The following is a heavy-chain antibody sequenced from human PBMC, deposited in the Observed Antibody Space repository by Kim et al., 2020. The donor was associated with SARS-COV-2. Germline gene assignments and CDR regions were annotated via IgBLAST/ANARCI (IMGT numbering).Heavy chain of an antibody. CDR3: ARLIPTVTTLGKVIRAKLLPDPADY. CDR2: IYYSGST. D-gene: IGHD4-17*01. V-gene: IGHV4-39*01. Sequence: SETLSLTCTVSGGSISSSSYYWGWIRQPPGKGLEWIGSIYYSGSTYYNPSLKSRVTISVDTSKNQFSLKLSSVTAADTAVYYCARLIPTVTTLGKVIRAKLLPDPADYWGQGTLVTVSS. J-gene: IGHJ4*02. CDR1: GGSISSSSYY.